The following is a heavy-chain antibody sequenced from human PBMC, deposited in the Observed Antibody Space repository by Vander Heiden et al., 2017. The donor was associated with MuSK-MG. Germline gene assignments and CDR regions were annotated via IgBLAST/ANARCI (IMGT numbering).Heavy chain of an antibody. J-gene: IGHJ4*02. Sequence: EVQVVESGGGLVQPGGSLRLSCTVSGFTFSSSWMTWVRQAPGKGLEWVANINGDSSAIQYEDSVKGRFTISRDNAKSSLYLQMNSLRAEDTAVYYCTTNGGHYRLDYWGQGNLVAVSS. V-gene: IGHV3-7*01. CDR1: GFTFSSSW. D-gene: IGHD2-21*02. CDR3: TTNGGHYRLDY. CDR2: INGDSSAI.